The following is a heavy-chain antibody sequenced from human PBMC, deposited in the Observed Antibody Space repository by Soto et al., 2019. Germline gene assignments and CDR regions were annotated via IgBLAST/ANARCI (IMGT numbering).Heavy chain of an antibody. Sequence: TSVKVSCEASGFSFTSSAVQWVRQAREQRLEWIGWIAVGSGNTNYAQKFQERVTITRDMSTSTAYMELSSLRSEDTAVYYCASAGPTGTWLDYYYGMDVWGQGTTVTVSS. D-gene: IGHD1-7*01. CDR1: GFSFTSSA. V-gene: IGHV1-58*01. CDR3: ASAGPTGTWLDYYYGMDV. CDR2: IAVGSGNT. J-gene: IGHJ6*02.